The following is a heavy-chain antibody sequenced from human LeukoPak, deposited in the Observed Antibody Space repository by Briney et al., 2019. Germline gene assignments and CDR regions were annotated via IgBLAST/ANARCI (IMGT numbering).Heavy chain of an antibody. J-gene: IGHJ4*02. CDR2: ISGSGGST. V-gene: IGHV3-23*01. CDR1: GFTFSSYA. Sequence: GGSLRLSCAASGFTFSSYAMSWVRQAPGKGLEWVSAISGSGGSTYYADSVKGRFTISRDNSKNTLYLQINSLRAEDTAVYYCAKAVSTYYYDSSGYYYFDYWGQGTLVTVSS. CDR3: AKAVSTYYYDSSGYYYFDY. D-gene: IGHD3-22*01.